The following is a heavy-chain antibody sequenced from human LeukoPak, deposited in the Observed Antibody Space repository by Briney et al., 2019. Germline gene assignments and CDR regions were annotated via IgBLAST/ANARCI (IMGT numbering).Heavy chain of an antibody. D-gene: IGHD2-2*01. CDR2: ISSSSSTI. CDR1: GFTFSSYS. J-gene: IGHJ4*02. Sequence: GGSLRLSCAASGFTFSSYSMNWVRQAPGKGLEWVSYISSSSSTIYYADSVKGRFTISRDNAKNSLYLQMNSLRAEDTAVYYCARSPNVVVPAGHAHAYFDYWGQGTLVTVSS. CDR3: ARSPNVVVPAGHAHAYFDY. V-gene: IGHV3-48*04.